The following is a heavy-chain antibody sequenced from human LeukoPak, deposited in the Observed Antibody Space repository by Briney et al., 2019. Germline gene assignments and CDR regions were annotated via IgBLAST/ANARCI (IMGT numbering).Heavy chain of an antibody. CDR2: ISSSGSTI. CDR3: ARDQAYYDFWSGYYTPLYYYYYMDV. CDR1: GFTLSDYY. D-gene: IGHD3-3*01. V-gene: IGHV3-11*04. Sequence: GGSLRLSCAASGFTLSDYYMSWIRQAPGKGLEWVSYISSSGSTIYYADSVKGRFTISRDNAKNSLYLQMNSLRAEDTAVYYCARDQAYYDFWSGYYTPLYYYYYMDVWGKGTTVTVSS. J-gene: IGHJ6*03.